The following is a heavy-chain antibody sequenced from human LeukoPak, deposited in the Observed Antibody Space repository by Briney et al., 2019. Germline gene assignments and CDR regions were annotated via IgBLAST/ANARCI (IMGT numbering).Heavy chain of an antibody. CDR1: GFTFSIYS. V-gene: IGHV3-21*06. J-gene: IGHJ4*02. CDR3: ARDGSGWSRDY. CDR2: IGHTGDTV. D-gene: IGHD6-13*01. Sequence: GGSLRLSCAASGFTFSIYSMNWVRLAPGKGLEWLSLIGHTGDTVYYADSVRARFTTSRDSAKNLVYLQMSSLRAEDSAIYYCARDGSGWSRDYWGQGTLVTVSS.